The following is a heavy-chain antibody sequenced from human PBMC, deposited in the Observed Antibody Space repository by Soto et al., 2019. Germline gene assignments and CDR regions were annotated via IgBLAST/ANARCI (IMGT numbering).Heavy chain of an antibody. CDR3: AKAQPYCSGGSCYLPFDY. D-gene: IGHD2-15*01. J-gene: IGHJ4*02. Sequence: PGGSLRLSCAASGFTFSSYAMSWVRQAPGKGLEWVSAISGSGGSTYYADSVKGRFTISRDNSKNTLYLQMNSLRAEDTAVYYCAKAQPYCSGGSCYLPFDYWGQGTLVTVSS. CDR1: GFTFSSYA. V-gene: IGHV3-23*01. CDR2: ISGSGGST.